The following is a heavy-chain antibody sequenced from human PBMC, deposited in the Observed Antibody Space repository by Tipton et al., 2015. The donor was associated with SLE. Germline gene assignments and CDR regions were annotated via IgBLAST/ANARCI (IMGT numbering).Heavy chain of an antibody. J-gene: IGHJ6*02. CDR2: VSCGGGT. CDR1: GGSISSNY. V-gene: IGHV4-59*08. Sequence: LRLSCSVSGGSISSNYWIWIRQPPGKGLEWIGYVSCGGGTNYNPSLKSRVTMSVDTAKNQISLKVTSVTAADTAVYYCARGMVTWRGAIVGVDVWGQGTTVNVSS. D-gene: IGHD2-21*02. CDR3: ARGMVTWRGAIVGVDV.